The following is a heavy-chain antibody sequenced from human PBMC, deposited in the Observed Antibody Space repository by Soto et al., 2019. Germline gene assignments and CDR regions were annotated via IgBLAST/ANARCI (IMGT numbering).Heavy chain of an antibody. CDR2: VYYTGST. Sequence: SEPLSLTCSVSGGSISGSYWSWIRQSPGKGLEWLGYVYYTGSTNYSPSLRSRVSISVDTSKNEFSLRLSSVTAADTAVYFCARSVAVPGAHIDYWGQGTQVPSPQ. CDR3: ARSVAVPGAHIDY. CDR1: GGSISGSY. V-gene: IGHV4-59*01. D-gene: IGHD6-19*01. J-gene: IGHJ4*02.